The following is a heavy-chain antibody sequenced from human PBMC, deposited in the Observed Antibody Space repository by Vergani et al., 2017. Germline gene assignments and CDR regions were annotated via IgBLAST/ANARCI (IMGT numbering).Heavy chain of an antibody. Sequence: EVELLESGGGLAQPGGSLRVSCSASGFRVTTYYMSWVRQAPGKGLEWVSVIKSDGRTSYAESVRGRFTISRDNAKNSLFLEMNSLRFEDTAVYFCTKGSVYYHDSAGHGYDPYTGFDLWGQGTLVTVSS. V-gene: IGHV3-66*02. CDR3: TKGSVYYHDSAGHGYDPYTGFDL. D-gene: IGHD5-12*01. CDR2: IKSDGRT. J-gene: IGHJ3*01. CDR1: GFRVTTYY.